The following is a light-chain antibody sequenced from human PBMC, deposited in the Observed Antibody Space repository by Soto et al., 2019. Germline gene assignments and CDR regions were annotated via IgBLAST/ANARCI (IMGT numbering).Light chain of an antibody. CDR3: QLYGTAHPYT. CDR2: GAS. Sequence: EIVLTQSPGTLSLSPGDRVTLSCRASQSVTRDYLAWYQQTPGQAPRLLLYGASRLATGIPDRFSGSGSGTDFSLTISRLEPEDSAVYYCQLYGTAHPYTFGQGTNLEIK. V-gene: IGKV3-20*01. J-gene: IGKJ2*01. CDR1: QSVTRDY.